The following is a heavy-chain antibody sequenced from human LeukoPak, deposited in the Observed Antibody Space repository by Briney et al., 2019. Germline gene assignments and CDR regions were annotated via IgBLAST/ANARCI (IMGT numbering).Heavy chain of an antibody. V-gene: IGHV4-31*03. D-gene: IGHD7-27*01. CDR3: ARDLGGLGKIDY. J-gene: IGHJ4*02. Sequence: SQTLSLTCTLSAGSFSSGGYYWSWIRQHPGKGLEWIGYIFYSGTTYYNPSLKSRVIISVHASKNQFSLRLSSVTAADTAVYYCARDLGGLGKIDYWGQGTLVTVSS. CDR2: IFYSGTT. CDR1: AGSFSSGGYY.